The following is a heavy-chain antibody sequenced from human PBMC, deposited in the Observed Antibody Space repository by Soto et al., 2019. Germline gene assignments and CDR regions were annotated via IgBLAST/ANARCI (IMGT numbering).Heavy chain of an antibody. CDR1: GFTFSSYA. CDR2: ISGSGGST. J-gene: IGHJ4*02. V-gene: IGHV3-23*01. Sequence: GGSLRLSCAASGFTFSSYAMSWVRQAPGKGLEWVSAISGSGGSTYYADSVKGRFTISRDNSKNTLYLQMNSLRAEDTAVYYCAKGTSLYYYDSSGSALDYWGQGTLVTVSS. D-gene: IGHD3-22*01. CDR3: AKGTSLYYYDSSGSALDY.